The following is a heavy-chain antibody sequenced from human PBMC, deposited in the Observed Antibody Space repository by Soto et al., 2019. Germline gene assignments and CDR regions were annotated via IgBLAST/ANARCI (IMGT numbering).Heavy chain of an antibody. J-gene: IGHJ6*02. D-gene: IGHD3-3*01. Sequence: EVQLVESGGGLVQPGGSLRLSCAASGFTFSSCSMNWVRQAPGKGLEWVSYISSSSSTIYYADSVKGRFTISRDNAKNSLYLQMNSLRDEDTAVYYCAREDITIFGVVIYYYYGMDVWGQGTTVTVSS. CDR2: ISSSSSTI. CDR3: AREDITIFGVVIYYYYGMDV. CDR1: GFTFSSCS. V-gene: IGHV3-48*02.